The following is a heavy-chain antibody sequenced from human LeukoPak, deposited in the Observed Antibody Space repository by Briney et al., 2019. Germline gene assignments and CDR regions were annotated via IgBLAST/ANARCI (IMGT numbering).Heavy chain of an antibody. CDR1: GGSISSSSYY. CDR2: INHSGST. CDR3: ARGYCSSTSCSTLHLDY. D-gene: IGHD2-2*01. J-gene: IGHJ4*02. V-gene: IGHV4-39*07. Sequence: SETLSLTCTVSGGSISSSSYYWGWIRQPPGKGLEWIGEINHSGSTNYNPSLKSRVTISVDTSKNQFSLKLSSVTAADTAVYYCARGYCSSTSCSTLHLDYWGQGTLVTVSS.